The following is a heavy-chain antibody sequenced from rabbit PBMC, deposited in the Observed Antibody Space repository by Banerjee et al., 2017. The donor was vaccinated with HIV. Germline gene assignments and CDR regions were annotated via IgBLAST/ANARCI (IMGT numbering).Heavy chain of an antibody. Sequence: QQQLEESGGGLVKPEGSLTLTCKASGFDLSSYYYMCWVRQAPGKGLEWIGCINTGSGSAWYASWVNGRFTISRSTSLNTVDLKMTSLTAADTATYFCARNSYGAPGYYHFITRLDLWGPGPSSPS. CDR3: ARNSYGAPGYYHFITRLDL. V-gene: IGHV1S43*01. CDR2: INTGSGSA. CDR1: GFDLSSYYY. J-gene: IGHJ3*01. D-gene: IGHD6-1*01.